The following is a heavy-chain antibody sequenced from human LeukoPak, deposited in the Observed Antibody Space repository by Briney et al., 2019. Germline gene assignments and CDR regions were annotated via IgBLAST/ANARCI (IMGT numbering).Heavy chain of an antibody. CDR2: IYYSGST. J-gene: IGHJ5*02. CDR3: ARGGKWFGELLARPNWFDP. V-gene: IGHV4-31*03. CDR1: GGSISSGGDY. Sequence: SETLSLTCTVSGGSISSGGDYWSWIRQHPGKGLEWIGYIYYSGSTYYNPSLKSRVTISVDTSKNQFSLKLSSVTAADTAVYYCARGGKWFGELLARPNWFDPWGQGTLVTVSS. D-gene: IGHD3-10*01.